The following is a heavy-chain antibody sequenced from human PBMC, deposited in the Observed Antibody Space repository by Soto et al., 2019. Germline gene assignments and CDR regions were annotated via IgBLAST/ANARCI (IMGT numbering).Heavy chain of an antibody. Sequence: GASVKVSCKASGYTFTGYYMHWVRQAPGQGLEWMGWINPNSGGTNYAQKFQGWVTMTRDTSISTAYMELSRLRSDDTAVYYCAREHPGYYHGMDVWGQGTTVTVSS. CDR2: INPNSGGT. J-gene: IGHJ6*02. CDR1: GYTFTGYY. CDR3: AREHPGYYHGMDV. V-gene: IGHV1-2*04.